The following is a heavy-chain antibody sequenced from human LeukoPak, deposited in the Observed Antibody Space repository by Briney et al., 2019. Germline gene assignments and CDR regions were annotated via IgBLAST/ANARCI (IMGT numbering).Heavy chain of an antibody. CDR1: GGSFSGYY. Sequence: SETLSLTCAVYGGSFSGYYWSWIRQPPGKGLEWIGEINHSGSTNYSPSLKSRVTISVDVSKNQFSLKLNSVTAADTAVYYCARTRSSGTCDYWGQGTLVTVSS. V-gene: IGHV4-34*01. J-gene: IGHJ4*02. CDR2: INHSGST. D-gene: IGHD1-26*01. CDR3: ARTRSSGTCDY.